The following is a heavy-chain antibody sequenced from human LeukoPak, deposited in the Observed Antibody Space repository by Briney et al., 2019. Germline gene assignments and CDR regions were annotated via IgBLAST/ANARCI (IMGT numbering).Heavy chain of an antibody. D-gene: IGHD1-26*01. CDR3: ARGGGAGDYYFDY. V-gene: IGHV4-34*01. Sequence: SETLSLTCAVYGGSFSGYYWSWIRQPPGKGLEWIGEINHSGSTNYNPSLKSRVTISVDTSKNQFSLKLSSVTAADTAVYYCARGGGAGDYYFDYWGQGTLATVSS. J-gene: IGHJ4*02. CDR2: INHSGST. CDR1: GGSFSGYY.